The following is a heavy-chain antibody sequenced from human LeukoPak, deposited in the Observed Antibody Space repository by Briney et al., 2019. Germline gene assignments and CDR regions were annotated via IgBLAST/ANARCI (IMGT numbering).Heavy chain of an antibody. CDR3: ARDLSDILTGPFDY. V-gene: IGHV3-30-3*01. Sequence: GRSLRLSCAASGFTFSSYAMHWVRQAPGKGLEWVAFISYDGSNKYYADSVKGRFTISRDNSKNTLYLQMNSLRDEDTAVYYCARDLSDILTGPFDYWGQGTLVTVSS. CDR2: ISYDGSNK. D-gene: IGHD3-9*01. J-gene: IGHJ4*02. CDR1: GFTFSSYA.